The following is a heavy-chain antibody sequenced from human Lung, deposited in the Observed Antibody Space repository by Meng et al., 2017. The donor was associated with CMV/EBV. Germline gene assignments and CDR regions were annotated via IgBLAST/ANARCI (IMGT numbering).Heavy chain of an antibody. V-gene: IGHV1-2*06. CDR3: GRGQQTFDP. CDR1: GYSFTGYS. CDR2: ISPNTGDT. J-gene: IGHJ5*02. Sequence: KVSCKAYGYSFTGYSIHWVRQTPEKGSQWMGRISPNTGDTIYEENFQGRVTMTRDTSINTAYMELSSLTSDDTAVYYCGRGQQTFDPWGQGTLVTVSS. D-gene: IGHD1-1*01.